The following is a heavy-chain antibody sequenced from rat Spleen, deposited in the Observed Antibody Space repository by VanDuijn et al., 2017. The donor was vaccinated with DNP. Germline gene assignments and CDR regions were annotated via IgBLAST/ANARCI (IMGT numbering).Heavy chain of an antibody. CDR1: GFSVTSYH. V-gene: IGHV2-27*01. D-gene: IGHD1-12*02. J-gene: IGHJ2*01. CDR2: IQSGGST. CDR3: ARSDYYDGGFYYGYFDF. Sequence: QVQLKESGPGLVQPSQTLSLTCTVSGFSVTSYHVHWVRQSPGKGLEWMGRIQSGGSTFYNPALKSRLSISRDTSKSQLFLKLNSLQTEDTAMYFCARSDYYDGGFYYGYFDFWGQGVMVTVSS.